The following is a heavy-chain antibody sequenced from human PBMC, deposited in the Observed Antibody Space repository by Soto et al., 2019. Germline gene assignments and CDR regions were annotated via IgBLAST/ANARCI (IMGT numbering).Heavy chain of an antibody. J-gene: IGHJ4*02. D-gene: IGHD3-10*01. V-gene: IGHV3-7*01. CDR1: RVTFGSYW. Sequence: EVLLVESGGGLVQPGGSLTLSCAASRVTFGSYWMNWVRQAPGKGLEWVANIKGDGSEKYYVDSVEGRFTISRDNTKNSLALQMNSIRVEDTAVSYCAAGFPPDFWGQGTLVTVSS. CDR3: AAGFPPDF. CDR2: IKGDGSEK.